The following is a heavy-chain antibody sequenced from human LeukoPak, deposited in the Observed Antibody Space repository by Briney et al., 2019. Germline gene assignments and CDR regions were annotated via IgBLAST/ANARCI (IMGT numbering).Heavy chain of an antibody. CDR2: IRRGGSGE. CDR3: ARWRWQQSEFGF. CDR1: GVTFSSHS. Sequence: PGGSLRLSCAASGVTFSSHSMAWVRHAPGKGLEFVANIRRGGSGEQYVGSGKGRFTISRDNARNSIYLQMNSLRAEDTAVYYCARWRWQQSEFGFWGQGTLVTVSS. D-gene: IGHD5-24*01. J-gene: IGHJ4*02. V-gene: IGHV3-7*01.